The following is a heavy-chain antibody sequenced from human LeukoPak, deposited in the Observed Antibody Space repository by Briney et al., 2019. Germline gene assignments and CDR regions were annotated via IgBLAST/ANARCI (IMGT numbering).Heavy chain of an antibody. D-gene: IGHD7-27*01. CDR2: IYYSGST. CDR1: GGSFSGYY. J-gene: IGHJ4*02. V-gene: IGHV4-59*01. Sequence: PSETLSLTCAVYGGSFSGYYWSWIRQPPGKGLEWIGYIYYSGSTNYNPSLESRVTISVDTSKNQFSLKLSSVTAADTAVYYCARSTGGPGDPFDYWGQGTLVTVSS. CDR3: ARSTGGPGDPFDY.